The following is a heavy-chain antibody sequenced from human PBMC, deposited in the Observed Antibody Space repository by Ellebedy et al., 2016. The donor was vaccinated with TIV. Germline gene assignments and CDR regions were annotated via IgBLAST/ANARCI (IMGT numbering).Heavy chain of an antibody. D-gene: IGHD4-17*01. Sequence: MPSETLSLTCTVSGGSISSGGYYWSWIRQPPGKGLEWIGYIYYSGSTKYNPSLKSRVTISVDTSKNQFSLKLSSVTAADTAVYYCARDGRDYGDYNAFDIWGQGTMVTVSS. CDR1: GGSISSGGYY. CDR2: IYYSGST. V-gene: IGHV4-61*08. CDR3: ARDGRDYGDYNAFDI. J-gene: IGHJ3*02.